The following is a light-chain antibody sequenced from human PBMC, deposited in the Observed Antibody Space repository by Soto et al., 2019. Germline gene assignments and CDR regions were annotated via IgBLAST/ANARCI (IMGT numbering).Light chain of an antibody. CDR1: QSVSNNY. V-gene: IGKV3-20*01. CDR3: QHYGRSPPSWT. Sequence: EIVLTQSPGTLSLSPGERATLSCRASQSVSNNYLAWYQKKPGQAPRLLIYDASSRATGIPDRFSGSGSGTDFTLTISRLEPEDFAVYYCQHYGRSPPSWTFGQGTKVEIK. J-gene: IGKJ1*01. CDR2: DAS.